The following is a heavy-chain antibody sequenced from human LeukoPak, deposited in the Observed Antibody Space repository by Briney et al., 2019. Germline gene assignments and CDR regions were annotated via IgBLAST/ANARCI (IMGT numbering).Heavy chain of an antibody. CDR3: ASAQQLVLFDY. V-gene: IGHV4-38-2*02. D-gene: IGHD6-13*01. Sequence: SETLSLTCTVSGHSISSGYYWGWIRQPPGKGLEWIGSIYHSGSTYYNPSLKSRVTISVDTSKNQFSRKLSSVTAADTAVYYCASAQQLVLFDYWGQGTLVTVSS. J-gene: IGHJ4*02. CDR1: GHSISSGYY. CDR2: IYHSGST.